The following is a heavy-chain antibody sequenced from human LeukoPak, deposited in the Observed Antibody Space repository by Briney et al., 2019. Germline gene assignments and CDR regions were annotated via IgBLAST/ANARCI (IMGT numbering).Heavy chain of an antibody. V-gene: IGHV5-10-1*01. J-gene: IGHJ4*02. D-gene: IGHD3-22*01. CDR1: GYSFSTYW. Sequence: GETLKISCKGSGYSFSTYWISWVRQMPGKGLECMGRIDPSDSFTNYSPSFQGHVTISADKSISTAYLQWSSLKASDAAIYYCARHRDYYDMSGHDYWGQGVLVTVSS. CDR3: ARHRDYYDMSGHDY. CDR2: IDPSDSFT.